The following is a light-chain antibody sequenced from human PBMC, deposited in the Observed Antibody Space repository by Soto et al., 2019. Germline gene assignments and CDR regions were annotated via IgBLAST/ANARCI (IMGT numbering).Light chain of an antibody. CDR2: DAS. Sequence: GDRVTITCRASESIRTWLAWYQHKPGKAPKFLIYDASTLESGVPSRFSGSGSGTEFTLTISSLQPDDFATYYCQQYNTYPWTFGQGTKVDIK. V-gene: IGKV1-5*01. CDR3: QQYNTYPWT. CDR1: ESIRTW. J-gene: IGKJ1*01.